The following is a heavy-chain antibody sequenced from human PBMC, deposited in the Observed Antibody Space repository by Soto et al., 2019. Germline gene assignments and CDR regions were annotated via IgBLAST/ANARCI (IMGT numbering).Heavy chain of an antibody. CDR3: ASPLWRNDYNWGYFDL. V-gene: IGHV3-30-3*01. CDR2: ISYDGSNK. CDR1: GFTFSSYA. J-gene: IGHJ2*01. D-gene: IGHD4-4*01. Sequence: QVQLVESGGGVVQPGRSLRLSCAASGFTFSSYAMHWVRQAPGKGLEWVAVISYDGSNKYYADSVKGRSTISRDNSKNTLYLQMNSLRAEDTAVYYCASPLWRNDYNWGYFDLWGRGTLVTVSS.